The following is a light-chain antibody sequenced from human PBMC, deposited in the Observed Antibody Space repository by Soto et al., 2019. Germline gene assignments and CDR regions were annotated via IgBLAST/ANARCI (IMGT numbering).Light chain of an antibody. Sequence: DIVVTQSPATPSLSPGERATLSCSASQSISNSLDWYQHKPGQAPRLIINDAFNRDTGIPDRFSGSGSGTDVTLTISGLEPEEFAVYSCQHRFSWPPALGQGTKV. CDR1: QSISNS. CDR3: QHRFSWPPA. J-gene: IGKJ1*01. V-gene: IGKV3-11*01. CDR2: DAF.